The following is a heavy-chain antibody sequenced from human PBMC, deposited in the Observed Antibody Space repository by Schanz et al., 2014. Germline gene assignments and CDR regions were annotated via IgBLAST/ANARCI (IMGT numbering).Heavy chain of an antibody. V-gene: IGHV4-39*01. D-gene: IGHD4-4*01. Sequence: QLQLQESGPGLVKPSETLSLTCTVSGASISGSSDYWGWIRQSPGKGLEWIGNIYYTGTTYYNPSLKSRFSIPLDTSKNQASLKRPSVTAADTAVFYCARRDNYLSAFDIWGQGTMVTVSS. J-gene: IGHJ3*02. CDR2: IYYTGTT. CDR1: GASISGSSDY. CDR3: ARRDNYLSAFDI.